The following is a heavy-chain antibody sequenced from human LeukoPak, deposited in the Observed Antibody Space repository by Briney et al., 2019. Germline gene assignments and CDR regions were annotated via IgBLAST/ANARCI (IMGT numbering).Heavy chain of an antibody. Sequence: PSETLSLTCTVSGGSISSHYWSWIRQPPGKGLEWIGYIYYSGSTNYNPSLKSRVTISVDMSKNQFSLKLSSVTAADTAVYYCARVSVYDAFDIWGQGTMVTVSS. CDR2: IYYSGST. D-gene: IGHD1-14*01. J-gene: IGHJ3*02. CDR1: GGSISSHY. CDR3: ARVSVYDAFDI. V-gene: IGHV4-59*11.